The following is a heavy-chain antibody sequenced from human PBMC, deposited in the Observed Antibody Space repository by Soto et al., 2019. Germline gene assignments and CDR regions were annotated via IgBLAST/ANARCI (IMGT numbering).Heavy chain of an antibody. D-gene: IGHD3-16*01. CDR1: GLTFTNAW. Sequence: EVQLVESGGGLVKPGGSLRLSCAASGLTFTNAWMNWVRQAPGKGLEWVGRIRTKSDGETTEYAAPVKGRIAISRDDLRKMLFLEMNSLDSDDSAVYYCVSEMPLLGVFDFWGQATLVTVSS. CDR3: VSEMPLLGVFDF. J-gene: IGHJ4*02. V-gene: IGHV3-15*01. CDR2: IRTKSDGETT.